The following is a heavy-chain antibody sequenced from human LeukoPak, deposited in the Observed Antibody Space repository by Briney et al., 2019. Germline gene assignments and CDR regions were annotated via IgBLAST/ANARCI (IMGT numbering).Heavy chain of an antibody. Sequence: TSETLSLTCTVSGGSISSGSYYWGWIRQPPGKGLEWIGSIYYSGSTYYNPSLKSRVTISVDTSKNQFSLKLSSVTAADTAVYYCARDGKLDSSGYWGDFDYWGQGTLVTVSS. CDR1: GGSISSGSYY. V-gene: IGHV4-39*02. CDR2: IYYSGST. J-gene: IGHJ4*02. CDR3: ARDGKLDSSGYWGDFDY. D-gene: IGHD3-22*01.